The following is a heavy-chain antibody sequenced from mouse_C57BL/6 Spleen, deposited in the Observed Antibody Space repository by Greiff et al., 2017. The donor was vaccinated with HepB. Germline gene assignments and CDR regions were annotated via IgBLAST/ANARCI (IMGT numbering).Heavy chain of an antibody. CDR2: IDPSDSYT. D-gene: IGHD2-2*01. V-gene: IGHV1-50*01. J-gene: IGHJ2*01. CDR1: GYTFTSYW. CDR3: ASGGVTTGFDY. Sequence: VQLQQPGAELVKPGASVKLSCKASGYTFTSYWMQWVKQRPGQGLEWIGEIDPSDSYTNYNQKFKGKATLTVDTSSSTAYMQLSSLTSEDSAVYYCASGGVTTGFDYWGQGTTLTVSS.